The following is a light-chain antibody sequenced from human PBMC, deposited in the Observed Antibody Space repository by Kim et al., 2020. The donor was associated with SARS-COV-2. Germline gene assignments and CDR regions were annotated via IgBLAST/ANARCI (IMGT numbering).Light chain of an antibody. CDR1: QSISIS. CDR3: QHYDVYSGT. V-gene: IGKV1-5*01. CDR2: EAS. J-gene: IGKJ1*01. Sequence: DIQMTQSPSTLSASLGDRVTITCRASQSISISLAWYQQKPGKAPNLLIYEASSLQSGVPSRFSGSGSGTEFTLTISSLQPDDFATYYCQHYDVYSGTFGQGTKVDIK.